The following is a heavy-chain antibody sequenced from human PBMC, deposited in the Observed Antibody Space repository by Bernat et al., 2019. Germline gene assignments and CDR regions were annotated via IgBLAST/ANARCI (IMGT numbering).Heavy chain of an antibody. V-gene: IGHV4-30-2*01. J-gene: IGHJ4*02. Sequence: QLQLQESGSGLVKPSQTLSLTCTVSCGSISSGGYSWSWIRQPPGKGLEWIGYIYHSWSTYYNPSLKSRVTISVDRSKNQFSLKLSSVTAADTAVYYCAREGDYGDYFDYWGQGTLVTVSS. D-gene: IGHD4-17*01. CDR1: CGSISSGGYS. CDR2: IYHSWST. CDR3: AREGDYGDYFDY.